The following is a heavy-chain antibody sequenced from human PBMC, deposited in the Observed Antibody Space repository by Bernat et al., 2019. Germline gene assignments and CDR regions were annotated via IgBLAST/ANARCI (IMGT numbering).Heavy chain of an antibody. J-gene: IGHJ2*01. Sequence: QVQLQESGPGLVKPSETLSLTCHVSGGSIKSHYWSWIRQPPGKGLEWIGYIYNSGSTNYNPSLTSRVTILVDTSKNQFSLNLSSVSAADTALYFCARGSDHWYFDLWGRGTLVTVSS. CDR2: IYNSGST. CDR3: ARGSDHWYFDL. D-gene: IGHD2-21*02. CDR1: GGSIKSHY. V-gene: IGHV4-59*11.